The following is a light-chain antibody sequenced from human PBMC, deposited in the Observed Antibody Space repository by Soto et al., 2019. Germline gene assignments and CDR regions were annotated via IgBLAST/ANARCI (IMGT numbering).Light chain of an antibody. CDR2: AVT. Sequence: QSALTQPASVSGSPGQSITISCTGTSSDVGGYSYVSWYQQHPGKAPKLMIYAVTHWPSGVSNRFSASKSGNTASLTISGLQAEDEADYYCSSYTSSSTLVFGGGTKVTVL. CDR3: SSYTSSSTLV. CDR1: SSDVGGYSY. V-gene: IGLV2-14*01. J-gene: IGLJ3*02.